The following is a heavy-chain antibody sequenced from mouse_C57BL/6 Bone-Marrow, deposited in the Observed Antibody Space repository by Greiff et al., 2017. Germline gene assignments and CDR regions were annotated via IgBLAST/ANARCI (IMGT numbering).Heavy chain of an antibody. CDR3: AREYLDY. CDR2: INPYHGGT. J-gene: IGHJ2*01. V-gene: IGHV1-19*01. D-gene: IGHD2-10*02. CDR1: GYTFTDYY. Sequence: EVQLQESGPVLVKPGASVKMSCKASGYTFTDYYMNWVRQSHGKSLEWIGVINPYHGGTSYNQKFKGKATLTVDKSSSTAYMVLNSLTAEDSAVYYSAREYLDYWGQGTTLTVSS.